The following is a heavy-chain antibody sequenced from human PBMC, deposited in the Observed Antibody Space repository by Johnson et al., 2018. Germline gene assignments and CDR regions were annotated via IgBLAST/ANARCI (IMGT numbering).Heavy chain of an antibody. CDR1: GGSISRYY. CDR3: ASDLGNCSSTSCYYYYYYYMDV. V-gene: IGHV4-59*12. CDR2: IYYSGST. Sequence: QVQLQESGPGLVKPSETLSLICTVSGGSISRYYWSWIRQPPGKGLEWIGYIYYSGSTNYNPSLKSRVTISVDTSKHQFSLKLSSVTAADTAVYYCASDLGNCSSTSCYYYYYYYMDVGGKGTTVTVSS. J-gene: IGHJ6*03. D-gene: IGHD2-2*01.